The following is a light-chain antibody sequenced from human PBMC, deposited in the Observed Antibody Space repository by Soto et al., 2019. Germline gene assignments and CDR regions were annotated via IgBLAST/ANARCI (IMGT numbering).Light chain of an antibody. J-gene: IGKJ5*01. CDR2: KVS. CDR3: MQGTHWPIT. CDR1: QSLVYSDGNTS. V-gene: IGKV2-30*01. Sequence: DVVMTQSPLSLPVTLGQPTSISCRSSQSLVYSDGNTSFSWCQQRPGRSPRRLIYKVSNRDSGVPARFSGSGSGTDFALKISRVEAEDVGVYYCMQGTHWPITFGQGTRLEI.